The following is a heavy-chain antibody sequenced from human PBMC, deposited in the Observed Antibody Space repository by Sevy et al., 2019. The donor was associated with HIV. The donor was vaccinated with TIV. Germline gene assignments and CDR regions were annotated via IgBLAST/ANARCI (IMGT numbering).Heavy chain of an antibody. J-gene: IGHJ4*02. CDR3: AREGCSKPHDY. Sequence: QAGGSLRLSCAASGFTFSNYAMSWVRQAPGKGLEWVSTFSFGCGKINYADSVKGRFTISRDNSKNTLYLQMNSLRAEDTVLYYCAREGCSKPHDYWGQGTLVTVSS. D-gene: IGHD2-2*01. CDR1: GFTFSNYA. V-gene: IGHV3-23*01. CDR2: FSFGCGKI.